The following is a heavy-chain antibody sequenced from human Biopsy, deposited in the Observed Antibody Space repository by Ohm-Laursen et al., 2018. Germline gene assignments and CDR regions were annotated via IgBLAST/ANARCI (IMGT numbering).Heavy chain of an antibody. V-gene: IGHV1-69*04. D-gene: IGHD3-16*01. J-gene: IGHJ4*02. Sequence: SVKVSCKASGGAFTNYAINWVRQAPGHGLEWMGKIIPMLDVANYAQKFQGRVTITADKLTSTAYTELASLRSEDTAVYYCAIYGGTEPEGDWGQGTLVTVSS. CDR3: AIYGGTEPEGD. CDR2: IIPMLDVA. CDR1: GGAFTNYA.